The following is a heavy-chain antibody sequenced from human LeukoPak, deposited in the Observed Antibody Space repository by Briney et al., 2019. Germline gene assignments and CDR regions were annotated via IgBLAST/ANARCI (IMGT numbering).Heavy chain of an antibody. D-gene: IGHD3-10*01. CDR2: ISGSGGST. J-gene: IGHJ4*02. V-gene: IGHV3-23*01. CDR3: AKALMGYGSSDFDY. Sequence: GGSLRLSCAASGFTFSSYAMSWVRQAPGKGLEWVSAISGSGGSTYYADSVKGRFTISRDNSKNTLYLQMNSPRAEDTAAYYCAKALMGYGSSDFDYWSQGTLVTVSS. CDR1: GFTFSSYA.